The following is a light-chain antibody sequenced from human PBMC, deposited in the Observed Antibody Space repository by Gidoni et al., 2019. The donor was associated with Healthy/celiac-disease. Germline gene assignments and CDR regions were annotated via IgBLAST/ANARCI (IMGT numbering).Light chain of an antibody. CDR2: AAS. J-gene: IGKJ4*01. CDR3: QQCYNIPLT. Sequence: DIQITQPPASLSASVRDRVTLTCRASQTISSSLNWYQHKPGKAPKLLIYAASSLQSGVPARFSGSGSGTDFTLTISSLQSEDFAAYYCQQCYNIPLTFGGGTKVEIK. CDR1: QTISSS. V-gene: IGKV1-39*01.